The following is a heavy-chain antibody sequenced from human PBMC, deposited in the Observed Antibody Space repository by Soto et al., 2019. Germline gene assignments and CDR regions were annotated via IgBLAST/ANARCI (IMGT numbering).Heavy chain of an antibody. J-gene: IGHJ4*02. CDR2: ISWNGAAT. Sequence: EAQLVESGGGLVQPGRSLRLSCVASGFTFDDYAIHWVRQAPGKGLEWVSGISWNGAATGYADSVKGRFTVSRDNAKNSRYLQMSSLRTEDTAIYYCANIPLYGSGFDCWGQGTLVTVSS. CDR3: ANIPLYGSGFDC. D-gene: IGHD3-10*01. V-gene: IGHV3-9*01. CDR1: GFTFDDYA.